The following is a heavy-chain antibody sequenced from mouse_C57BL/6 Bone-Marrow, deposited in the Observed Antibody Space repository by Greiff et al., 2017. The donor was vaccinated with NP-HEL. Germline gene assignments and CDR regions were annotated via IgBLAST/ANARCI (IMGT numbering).Heavy chain of an antibody. D-gene: IGHD2-4*01. CDR3: ATYDFTLRAY. J-gene: IGHJ3*01. CDR2: ISDGGSYT. CDR1: GFTFSSYA. Sequence: EVKLVESGGGLVKPGGSLKLSCAASGFTFSSYAMSWVRQTPEKRLEWVATISDGGSYTYYPDNVKGRFTISRDNAKNNPYLQMGHLKSENTAMCYCATYDFTLRAYWGQVALVSVSA. V-gene: IGHV5-4*03.